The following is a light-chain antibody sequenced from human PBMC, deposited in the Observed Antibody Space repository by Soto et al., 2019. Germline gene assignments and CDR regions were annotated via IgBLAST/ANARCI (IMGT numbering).Light chain of an antibody. CDR2: DAS. V-gene: IGKV3D-20*02. CDR1: QSVSSSY. J-gene: IGKJ1*01. CDR3: QQRSNWRRT. Sequence: EIVLTQSPGTLSLSPGERPTLSCRASQSVSSSYLAWYQQKPGQAPRLLIYDASNRATGIPARFSGSGSGTDFTLTISSLEPEDFAVYYCQQRSNWRRTFGQGTKVDIK.